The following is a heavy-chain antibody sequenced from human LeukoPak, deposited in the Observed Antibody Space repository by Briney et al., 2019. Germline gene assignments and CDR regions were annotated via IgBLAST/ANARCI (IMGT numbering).Heavy chain of an antibody. CDR2: ISSSSSYI. V-gene: IGHV3-21*01. Sequence: GGSLRLSCAASGFTFSSYGMNWVRQAPGKGLEWVSSISSSSSYIYYADSVKGRFTISRDNAKNSLYLQMNSLRAEDTAVYYCARVWGRPNNWFDPWGQGTLVTVSS. D-gene: IGHD7-27*01. CDR3: ARVWGRPNNWFDP. CDR1: GFTFSSYG. J-gene: IGHJ5*02.